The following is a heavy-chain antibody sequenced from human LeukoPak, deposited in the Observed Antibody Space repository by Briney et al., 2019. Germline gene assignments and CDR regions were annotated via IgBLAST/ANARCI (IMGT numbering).Heavy chain of an antibody. CDR2: IIPIFGTA. D-gene: IGHD5-18*01. J-gene: IGHJ4*02. Sequence: KPGRSLRLSCAASGFTFSSYAINWVRQAPGQGLEWMGGIIPIFGTANYAQKFQGRVTITADESTSTAYMELSSLRSEDTAVYYCAATGGGYNYGYRYYFDYWGQGTLVTVSS. CDR1: GFTFSSYA. CDR3: AATGGGYNYGYRYYFDY. V-gene: IGHV1-69*01.